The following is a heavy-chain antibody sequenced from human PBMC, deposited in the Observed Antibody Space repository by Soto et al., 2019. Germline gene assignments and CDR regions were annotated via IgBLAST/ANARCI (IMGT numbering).Heavy chain of an antibody. CDR1: GFTFSSYS. J-gene: IGHJ5*02. CDR2: IRNSSSNI. V-gene: IGHV3-21*01. CDR3: AVIAAADLLNWFDP. D-gene: IGHD6-13*01. Sequence: GGSLRLSCAASGFTFSSYSMNWVRQAPGKGLEWVSAIRNSSSNIYYADSVKGRFTISRDNAKNSLYLQMNSLRAEDTAVYYCAVIAAADLLNWFDPWGQGTLVTVSS.